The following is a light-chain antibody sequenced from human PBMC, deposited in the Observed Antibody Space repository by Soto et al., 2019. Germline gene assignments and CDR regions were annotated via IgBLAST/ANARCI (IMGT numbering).Light chain of an antibody. V-gene: IGLV1-44*01. CDR3: CSFAGRKTWV. CDR2: EVT. Sequence: QSVLTQPPSASGTPGQRVTMSCSGSKSNIGGNTVNWYLQLPGTAPKLLIYEVTERPSGVSPRFSGSKSVNTASLTISGLRAEDEADYFCCSFAGRKTWVFGGGTKLTVL. CDR1: KSNIGGNT. J-gene: IGLJ3*02.